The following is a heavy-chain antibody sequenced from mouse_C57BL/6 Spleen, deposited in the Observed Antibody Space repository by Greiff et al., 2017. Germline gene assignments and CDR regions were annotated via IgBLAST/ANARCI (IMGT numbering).Heavy chain of an antibody. CDR2: ISSGSSTI. J-gene: IGHJ2*01. Sequence: EVKLQESGGGLVKPGGSLKLSCAASGFTFSDYGMHWVRQAPEKGLEWVAYISSGSSTIYYADTVKGRFTSSRDNAKNTLFLQMTSLRSEDTAMYYCARADYSNYWSDYWCQGTTLTVSS. V-gene: IGHV5-17*01. CDR3: ARADYSNYWSDY. CDR1: GFTFSDYG. D-gene: IGHD2-5*01.